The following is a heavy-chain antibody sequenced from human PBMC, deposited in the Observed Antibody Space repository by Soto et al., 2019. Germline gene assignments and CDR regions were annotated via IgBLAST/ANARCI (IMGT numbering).Heavy chain of an antibody. CDR2: IKSKTDGGTT. Sequence: LGGSLRLSCAASGFTFSNAWMSWVRQAPGKGLEWVGRIKSKTDGGTTDYAAPVKGRFTISRDDSKNTLYLQMNSLKTEDTAVYYCTTTDYSNYYYYYYMDVWGKGTTVTVSS. D-gene: IGHD4-4*01. V-gene: IGHV3-15*01. J-gene: IGHJ6*03. CDR1: GFTFSNAW. CDR3: TTTDYSNYYYYYYMDV.